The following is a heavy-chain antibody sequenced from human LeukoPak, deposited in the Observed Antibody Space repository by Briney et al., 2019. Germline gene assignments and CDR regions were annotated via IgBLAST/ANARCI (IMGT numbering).Heavy chain of an antibody. CDR3: ASYTAMVIFDY. J-gene: IGHJ4*02. CDR2: IYYSGST. CDR1: GYSISSGYY. D-gene: IGHD5-18*01. V-gene: IGHV4-38-2*02. Sequence: SETLSLTCTVSGYSISSGYYWGWIRQPPGKGLEWIGSIYYSGSTYYNPSLKSRVTISVDTSKNQFSLKLSSVTAADTAVYYCASYTAMVIFDYWGQGTLVTVSS.